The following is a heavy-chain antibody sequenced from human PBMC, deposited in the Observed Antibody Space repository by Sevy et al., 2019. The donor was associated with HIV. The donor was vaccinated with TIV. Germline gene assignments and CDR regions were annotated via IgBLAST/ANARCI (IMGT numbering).Heavy chain of an antibody. D-gene: IGHD3-22*01. V-gene: IGHV3-7*03. CDR3: ARGNSGSFDY. J-gene: IGHJ4*02. CDR1: GFSFSSYW. Sequence: GGSLRLSCAASGFSFSSYWMHWVRQAPGKGLEWVANIKQDESEKYYAASVKGRSTISRDNAKNSVYLQMNSLRPEDTAIYYWARGNSGSFDYWGQGTLVTVSS. CDR2: IKQDESEK.